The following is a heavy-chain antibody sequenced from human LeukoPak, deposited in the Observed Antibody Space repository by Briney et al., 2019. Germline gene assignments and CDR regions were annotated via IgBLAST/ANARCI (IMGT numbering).Heavy chain of an antibody. D-gene: IGHD3-10*01. CDR3: ARLKEGIDY. CDR2: IYYSGNT. J-gene: IGHJ4*02. CDR1: GGSISGSSYF. Sequence: SENLSLTCAVSGGSISGSSYFCGWIRQPPGKGLEWIGSIYYSGNTYYNPSLKSRVTISVDTSKNQFSLKLSSVTAADTAVYYCARLKEGIDYWGQGTLVTVSS. V-gene: IGHV4-39*01.